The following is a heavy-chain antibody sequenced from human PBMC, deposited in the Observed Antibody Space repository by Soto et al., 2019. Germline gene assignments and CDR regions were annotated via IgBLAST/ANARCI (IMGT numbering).Heavy chain of an antibody. CDR2: INHSGST. CDR3: ARDFAYFDS. V-gene: IGHV4-34*01. CDR1: GGSFSGYY. J-gene: IGHJ4*02. D-gene: IGHD3-3*01. Sequence: SETLSLTCAVYGGSFSGYYWSWIRQPPGKGLEWIGEINHSGSTNYNPSLKSRVTISMDTSKNQFSLNLDSVTAADTAVYFCARDFAYFDSWGQGTLVTVSS.